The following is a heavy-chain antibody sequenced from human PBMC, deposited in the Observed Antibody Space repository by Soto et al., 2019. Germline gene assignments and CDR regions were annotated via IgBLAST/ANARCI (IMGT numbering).Heavy chain of an antibody. CDR2: ISSSSSYT. V-gene: IGHV3-11*05. J-gene: IGHJ6*02. CDR1: GFTFSDYY. D-gene: IGHD2-2*01. CDR3: GSSGTSYYYYYGMDV. Sequence: QVQLVESGGGLVKPGGSLRLSCAASGFTFSDYYMSWIRQAPGKGLEWVSYISSSSSYTNYADSVKGRFTISRDNAKNSLYMQMNSLRAEDTAVYYCGSSGTSYYYYYGMDVWGQGTTVTVSS.